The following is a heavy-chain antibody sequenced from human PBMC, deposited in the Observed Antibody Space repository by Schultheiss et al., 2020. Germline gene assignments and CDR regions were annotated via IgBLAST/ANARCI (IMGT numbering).Heavy chain of an antibody. J-gene: IGHJ4*02. Sequence: GESLKISCAVSGFTFSDHYMDWVRQAPGKGLEWVGRSRNNANSYTTQYAASVKGRFTISRDDSRNSLYLQMNSLKTEDTAVYYCARSFVHSGGYYFDYWGQGTLVTVSS. D-gene: IGHD1-26*01. CDR3: ARSFVHSGGYYFDY. CDR1: GFTFSDHY. V-gene: IGHV3-72*01. CDR2: SRNNANSYTT.